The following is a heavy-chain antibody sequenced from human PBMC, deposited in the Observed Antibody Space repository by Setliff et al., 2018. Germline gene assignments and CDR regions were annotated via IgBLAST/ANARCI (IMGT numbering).Heavy chain of an antibody. CDR1: GGSFSGYY. J-gene: IGHJ4*02. Sequence: SETLSLTCAVYGGSFSGYYWSWIRQPPGKGLEWIGKINHSGSTNYNPSLKSRVTISVDTSKNQFSLKLSSVTAADTAVYYCARYYDSSGYYDADFDYWGQGTLVTVSS. CDR3: ARYYDSSGYYDADFDY. D-gene: IGHD3-22*01. CDR2: INHSGST. V-gene: IGHV4-34*01.